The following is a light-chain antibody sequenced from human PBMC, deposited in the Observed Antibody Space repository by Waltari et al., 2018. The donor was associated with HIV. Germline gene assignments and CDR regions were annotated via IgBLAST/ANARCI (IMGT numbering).Light chain of an antibody. CDR1: HTVNTY. CDR2: DAS. Sequence: EILLTQSPATLSLSPGERATVSCRASHTVNTYLAWYQQKSGQSPRLLIYDASKRATGVPARFSGSGSGTDFTLTINSLEPEDFAVYFCQQRNNCPITFGQGTRLEI. CDR3: QQRNNCPIT. J-gene: IGKJ5*01. V-gene: IGKV3-11*01.